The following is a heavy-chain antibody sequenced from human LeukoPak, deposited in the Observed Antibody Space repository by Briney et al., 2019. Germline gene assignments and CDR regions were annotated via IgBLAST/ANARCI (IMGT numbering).Heavy chain of an antibody. V-gene: IGHV3-21*01. CDR3: ARTYYYGSGTDY. CDR2: ISSSSSYI. CDR1: GFTFSNSA. D-gene: IGHD3-10*01. Sequence: GGSLRLSCAASGFTFSNSAMNWVRQAPGKGLEWVSSISSSSSYIYYADSVKGRFTISRDNAKNSLYLQMNILRAEDTAVYYCARTYYYGSGTDYWGQGTLVTVSS. J-gene: IGHJ4*02.